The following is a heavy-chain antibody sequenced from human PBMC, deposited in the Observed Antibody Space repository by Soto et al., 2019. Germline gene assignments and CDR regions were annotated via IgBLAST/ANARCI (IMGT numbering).Heavy chain of an antibody. J-gene: IGHJ6*02. CDR3: AITSLTIFGTSNDYYGMRV. V-gene: IGHV4-30-4*01. CDR1: GGSISSGEYY. D-gene: IGHD3-3*01. Sequence: SETLSLTCTVSGGSISSGEYYWTWIRQPPGKGLEWIGYISYSGSTHYSPSLKSRVSITVDTSKNQFSLNLASVSAEDTAEYYCAITSLTIFGTSNDYYGMRVWCLGTTAAVS. CDR2: ISYSGST.